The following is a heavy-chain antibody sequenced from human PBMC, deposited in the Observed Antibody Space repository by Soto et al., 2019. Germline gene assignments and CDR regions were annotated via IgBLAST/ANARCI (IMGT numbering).Heavy chain of an antibody. Sequence: SETLSLTCTVSGGSISSSDYYWDWIRQPPGKGLEWIGSMYYSGSTYYNPSLKSRVTISVDTSKNQFSLKLSSVTAADTAVYYCARARATIAAAALFACWGQGTLVTVSS. CDR1: GGSISSSDYY. J-gene: IGHJ4*02. V-gene: IGHV4-39*07. CDR2: MYYSGST. D-gene: IGHD6-13*01. CDR3: ARARATIAAAALFAC.